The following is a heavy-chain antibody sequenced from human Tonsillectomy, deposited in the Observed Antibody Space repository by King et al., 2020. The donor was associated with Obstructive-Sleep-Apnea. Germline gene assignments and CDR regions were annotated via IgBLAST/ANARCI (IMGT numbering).Heavy chain of an antibody. J-gene: IGHJ5*02. D-gene: IGHD3-10*01. CDR1: GYTFASYG. V-gene: IGHV1-18*01. CDR3: ARDELERMTRSWESYTWFDP. Sequence: QLVQSGAEVKKPGASVKVSCKPSGYTFASYGVSWVRQAPGQGLEWMGWISAYNGNTKYAQKFQDRFTMATDISTRTAYMDLRSLTSDDTAVYYWARDELERMTRSWESYTWFDPWGQGTLVTVS. CDR2: ISAYNGNT.